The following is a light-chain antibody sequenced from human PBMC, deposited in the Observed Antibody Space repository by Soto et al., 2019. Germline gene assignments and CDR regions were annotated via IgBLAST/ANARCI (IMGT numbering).Light chain of an antibody. V-gene: IGKV1-8*01. CDR3: QQYYSYPVT. CDR2: AAS. CDR1: QGISSY. J-gene: IGKJ1*01. Sequence: AIQLTQSPSSFSASTGDRVTITCRASQGISSYLAWYQQKPGKAPKLLIYAASTLQSGVPSRFSGSGSGTDFTLTISCLQSEDFATYYCQQYYSYPVTFGQGTKADI.